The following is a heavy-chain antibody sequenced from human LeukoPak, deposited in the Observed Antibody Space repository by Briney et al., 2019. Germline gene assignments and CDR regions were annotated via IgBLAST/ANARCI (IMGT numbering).Heavy chain of an antibody. CDR1: GGTFSSYA. V-gene: IGHV1-69*06. CDR2: IIPIFGTA. D-gene: IGHD6-19*01. Sequence: SVKVSCKASGGTFSSYAISWVRQAPGQGLEWMGGIIPIFGTANYAQKFQGRVTITADKSTSTAYMELSSLRSEDTAVYYCARSRQWLVGHDAFDIWGQGTMVTVSS. CDR3: ARSRQWLVGHDAFDI. J-gene: IGHJ3*02.